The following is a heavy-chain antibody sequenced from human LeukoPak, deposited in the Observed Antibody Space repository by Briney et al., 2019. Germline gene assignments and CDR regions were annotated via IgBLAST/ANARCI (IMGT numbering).Heavy chain of an antibody. V-gene: IGHV5-51*01. Sequence: GESLKISCQGSGYSFSSFWVGWVRQTPGKGLEWMGVVYPDDSAARYSPSFQGQITFSADKSHDTAYLQWSSLRASDTGIYFCARSRVWGDSRWAFDYWGQGTPVTVSS. CDR1: GYSFSSFW. J-gene: IGHJ4*02. CDR2: VYPDDSAA. D-gene: IGHD3-16*01. CDR3: ARSRVWGDSRWAFDY.